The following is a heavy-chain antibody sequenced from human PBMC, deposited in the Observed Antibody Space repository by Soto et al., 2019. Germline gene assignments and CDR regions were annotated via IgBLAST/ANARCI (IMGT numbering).Heavy chain of an antibody. CDR1: GVSISGTNW. CDR2: IYHSGST. CDR3: ARRRDALCDS. J-gene: IGHJ4*02. V-gene: IGHV4-4*02. Sequence: QVQLQESGPGLVKPSGTLSLTCAVSGVSISGTNWWTWVRQSPGKGLEWIGDIYHSGSTSYIPSLKSRLTISVDKSKNQFSLKLTSVTAADSAVYYCARRRDALCDSWGQGTLVTVSS. D-gene: IGHD2-2*01.